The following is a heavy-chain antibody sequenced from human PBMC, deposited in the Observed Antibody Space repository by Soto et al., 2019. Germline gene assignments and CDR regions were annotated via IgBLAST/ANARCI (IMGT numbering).Heavy chain of an antibody. D-gene: IGHD5-12*01. CDR1: GYTLTELS. CDR3: ATYPIRIVATIDVYYFDY. Sequence: ASVKVSCKVSGYTLTELSMHWVLQAPGKGLEWMGGFDPEDGETIYAQKFQGRVTMTEDTSTDTAYMELSSLRSEDTAVYYCATYPIRIVATIDVYYFDYWGQGTLVTVSS. J-gene: IGHJ4*02. V-gene: IGHV1-24*01. CDR2: FDPEDGET.